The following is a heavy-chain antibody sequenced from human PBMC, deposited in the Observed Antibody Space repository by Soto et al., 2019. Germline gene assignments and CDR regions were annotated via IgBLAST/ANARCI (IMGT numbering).Heavy chain of an antibody. Sequence: GGSLGLFCASSGFTFSSYSMSWVRQAPGKGLEWVSGFRTSGDGGTTYYADSVKGRFTISRDNSKNMLFLQMNSLRAEDTAIYYCAKKVNSGPGSQYFDYWGQGTLVTVS. J-gene: IGHJ4*02. CDR1: GFTFSSYS. CDR2: FRTSGDGGTT. D-gene: IGHD3-10*01. V-gene: IGHV3-23*01. CDR3: AKKVNSGPGSQYFDY.